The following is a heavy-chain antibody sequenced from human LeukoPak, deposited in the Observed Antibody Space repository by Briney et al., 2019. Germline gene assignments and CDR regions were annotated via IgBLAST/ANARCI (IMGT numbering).Heavy chain of an antibody. CDR2: IYYSGST. V-gene: IGHV4-39*07. CDR1: GGSISSSSYY. J-gene: IGHJ5*02. Sequence: SETLSLTCTVSGGSISSSSYYWGWICQPPGKGLEWIGSIYYSGSTYYNPSLKSRVTISVDTSKNQFSLKLSSVTAADTAVYYCARVACSGGSCLENWFDPWGQGTLVTVSS. CDR3: ARVACSGGSCLENWFDP. D-gene: IGHD2-15*01.